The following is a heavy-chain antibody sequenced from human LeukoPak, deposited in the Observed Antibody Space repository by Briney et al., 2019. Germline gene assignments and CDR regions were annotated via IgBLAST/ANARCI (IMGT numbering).Heavy chain of an antibody. V-gene: IGHV3-30-3*01. J-gene: IGHJ4*02. D-gene: IGHD6-19*01. CDR3: ARDYSGWYVFDY. Sequence: GXXGGXFISWDGNKKDYAESVKGGVTLSRDNSKNTVYLQMNSLRFEDTAVYHCARDYSGWYVFDYWGQGTLVTVSS. CDR2: ISWDGNKK.